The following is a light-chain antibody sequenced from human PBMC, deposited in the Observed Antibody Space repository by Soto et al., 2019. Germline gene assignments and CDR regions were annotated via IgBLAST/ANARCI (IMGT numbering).Light chain of an antibody. CDR2: SAS. J-gene: IGKJ4*01. CDR3: QQLNGYQLA. V-gene: IGKV1-9*01. Sequence: DIPLTQSPSFLSASVGDTVTITCRASQGMSTYLAWYQQKPGKVPKLLIRSASTLQSGVPPSFSGGGSGTEFSLTISSLQPDDSGIYYCQQLNGYQLAFGGGTNVEIK. CDR1: QGMSTY.